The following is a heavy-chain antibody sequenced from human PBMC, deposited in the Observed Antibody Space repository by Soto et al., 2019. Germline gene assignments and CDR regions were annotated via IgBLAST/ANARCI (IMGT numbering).Heavy chain of an antibody. Sequence: QLHLVQSGAVVKKPGASVTVSCSASGYPVTAYYMHWVRQAPGQGLEWMGGINPATGAAKYTQTFQGRGTMTRDTSTSTGFMELSGLTSEDTAVFYCARGGGVGVAGSAAFDMWGQGTVVTVSS. CDR2: INPATGAA. J-gene: IGHJ3*02. V-gene: IGHV1-2*02. CDR3: ARGGGVGVAGSAAFDM. CDR1: GYPVTAYY. D-gene: IGHD3-3*01.